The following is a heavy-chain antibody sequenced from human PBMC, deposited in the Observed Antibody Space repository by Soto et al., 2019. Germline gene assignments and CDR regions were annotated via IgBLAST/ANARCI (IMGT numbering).Heavy chain of an antibody. D-gene: IGHD6-19*01. V-gene: IGHV1-24*01. J-gene: IGHJ4*02. Sequence: QVQLVQAGAEVKKPGASVKVSCKVSGYTLTELSMHWVRKAPGKGLEGMGGFDPEDGETIYAQKFQGRVTMTEDTSTDTAYMEVSILRSEDTAVYYCATGKSLWLAYYFEYWGQGTLVTVSS. CDR1: GYTLTELS. CDR3: ATGKSLWLAYYFEY. CDR2: FDPEDGET.